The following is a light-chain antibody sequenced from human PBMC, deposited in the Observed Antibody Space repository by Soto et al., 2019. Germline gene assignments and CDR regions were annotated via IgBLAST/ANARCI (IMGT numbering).Light chain of an antibody. CDR2: DVS. CDR1: SSDVGGYNF. V-gene: IGLV2-11*01. Sequence: QSVLTQPRSVSGSPGQSVTISCTGTSSDVGGYNFVSWYQQHPGKAPKVMIYDVSKRPSGVPDRFSGSKSGNTASLTISGLQAEDEADYYCCSYAGSYTWVLGGGTKLTVL. CDR3: CSYAGSYTWV. J-gene: IGLJ3*02.